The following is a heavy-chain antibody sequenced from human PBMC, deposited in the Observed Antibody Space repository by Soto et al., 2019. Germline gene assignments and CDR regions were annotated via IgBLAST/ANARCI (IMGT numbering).Heavy chain of an antibody. J-gene: IGHJ4*02. D-gene: IGHD1-26*01. CDR3: ARAPAITWDYYFDY. V-gene: IGHV3-48*01. CDR1: GFTFSSYS. Sequence: EVQLVESGGGLVQPGGSLRLSCTASGFTFSSYSMNWVRQAPGKGLEWVSYIRSSSSTIYYADSVKGRFTISRDNAKNSLYRQMNRLRAEDMAVYYCARAPAITWDYYFDYWGQGTLVTVSS. CDR2: IRSSSSTI.